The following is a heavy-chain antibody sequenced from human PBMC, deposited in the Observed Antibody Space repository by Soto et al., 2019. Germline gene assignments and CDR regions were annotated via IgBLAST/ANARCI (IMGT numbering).Heavy chain of an antibody. J-gene: IGHJ3*02. CDR1: GYTFTSYY. V-gene: IGHV1-46*03. CDR3: ARDDLRRTRSDAFDI. CDR2: INPSGGST. Sequence: ASVKVSCKASGYTFTSYYMHWVRQAPGQGLEWMGIINPSGGSTSYAQKFQGRVTMTRDTSTSTVYMELSSLRSEDTAVYYCARDDLRRTRSDAFDIWGQGTMVT.